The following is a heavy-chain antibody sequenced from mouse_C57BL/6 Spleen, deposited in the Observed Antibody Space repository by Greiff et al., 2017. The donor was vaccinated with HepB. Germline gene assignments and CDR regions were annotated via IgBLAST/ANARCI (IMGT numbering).Heavy chain of an antibody. V-gene: IGHV7-3*01. Sequence: EVQLVESGGGLVQPGGSLSLSCAASGFTFTDYYMSWVRQPPGKALEWLGFIRNKANGYTTEYSASVKGRFTISRDNSQSILYLQMNALRAEDSATYYCARNYYGSSYEAMDYWGQGTSVTVSS. J-gene: IGHJ4*01. CDR2: IRNKANGYTT. D-gene: IGHD1-1*01. CDR3: ARNYYGSSYEAMDY. CDR1: GFTFTDYY.